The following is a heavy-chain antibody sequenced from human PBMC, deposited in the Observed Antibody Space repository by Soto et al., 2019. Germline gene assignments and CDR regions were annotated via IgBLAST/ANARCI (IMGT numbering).Heavy chain of an antibody. V-gene: IGHV4-30-4*01. CDR1: CGSISSGDYY. Sequence: PSATLSPPRPFSCGSISSGDYYWSWIRQPPGKGLEWIGYIYYSGSTYYNPSLKSRVTISVDTSKNQFSLKLSSVTAADTAVYYCARGDYYDSSAQALIYWGQGTLVTAPQ. J-gene: IGHJ4*02. CDR3: ARGDYYDSSAQALIY. D-gene: IGHD3-22*01. CDR2: IYYSGST.